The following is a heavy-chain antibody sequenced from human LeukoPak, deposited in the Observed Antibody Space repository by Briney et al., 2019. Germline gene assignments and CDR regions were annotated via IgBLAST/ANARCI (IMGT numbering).Heavy chain of an antibody. CDR3: AKDRNYDFWSGDKAYFDY. D-gene: IGHD3-3*01. Sequence: GGSLRLSCAASGFTFSSYAMSWVRQAPGKGLEWVSAISGSGGSTYYADSVKGRFTISRDNSKNTLYLQMNSLRAEDTAVYYCAKDRNYDFWSGDKAYFDYWGEGTLVGVSS. J-gene: IGHJ4*02. V-gene: IGHV3-23*01. CDR1: GFTFSSYA. CDR2: ISGSGGST.